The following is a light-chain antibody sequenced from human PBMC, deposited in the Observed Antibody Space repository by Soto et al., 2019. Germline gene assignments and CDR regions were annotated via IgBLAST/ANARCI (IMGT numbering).Light chain of an antibody. J-gene: IGKJ5*01. CDR2: KAS. CDR3: QQYSIYPIT. V-gene: IGKV1-5*03. CDR1: QSISSW. Sequence: DIQMTQSPSTLSVSVGDRVTITCRASQSISSWLAWYQQKPGKAPKSLIYKASSLESGVPSRFSGSGSGTEFTLSISCLHPDDFATYYCQQYSIYPITFGQGTRLEHK.